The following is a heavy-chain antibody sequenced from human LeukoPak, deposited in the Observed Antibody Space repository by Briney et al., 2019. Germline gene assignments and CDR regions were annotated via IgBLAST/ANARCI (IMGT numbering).Heavy chain of an antibody. CDR1: GFTFSSSS. Sequence: GGSLRLSCAASGFTFSSSSMTWVRQAPGKGLEWVSYISGTSTTIYYADSVRGRFTISRDNAKNSLYLQMNSLRAEDTAVYYCLRRAYSHGYFDYWGQGTVVTVSS. D-gene: IGHD5-18*01. V-gene: IGHV3-48*04. CDR3: LRRAYSHGYFDY. J-gene: IGHJ4*02. CDR2: ISGTSTTI.